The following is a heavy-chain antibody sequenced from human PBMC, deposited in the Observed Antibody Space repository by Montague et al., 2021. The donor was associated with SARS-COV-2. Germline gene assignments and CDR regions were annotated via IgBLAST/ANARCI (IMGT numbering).Heavy chain of an antibody. CDR2: IRSTGEIT. CDR3: TTRRNSGSS. J-gene: IGHJ5*02. V-gene: IGHV3-23*01. D-gene: IGHD1-26*01. Sequence: SLRLSCAGSGFTFSSYAMHWVRQAPGKGLEWVSSIRSTGEITYYADSVKGRFTISRGNSEKTVHLQMNSLRAEDTAMYYCTTRRNSGSSWGQGTLVTVSS. CDR1: GFTFSSYA.